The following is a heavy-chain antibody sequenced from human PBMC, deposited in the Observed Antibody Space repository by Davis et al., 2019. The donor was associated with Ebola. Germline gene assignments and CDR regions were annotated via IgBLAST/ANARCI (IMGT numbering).Heavy chain of an antibody. V-gene: IGHV1-69*06. J-gene: IGHJ5*02. CDR3: ASDRDCSGGSCYSGWFDP. D-gene: IGHD2-15*01. Sequence: AASVKVSCKASGGTFSSYAISWVRQAPGQGLEWMGGIIPIFGTANYAQKFQGRVTITADKSTSTAYMELSSLRSEDTAVYYCASDRDCSGGSCYSGWFDPWGQGTLVTVSS. CDR1: GGTFSSYA. CDR2: IIPIFGTA.